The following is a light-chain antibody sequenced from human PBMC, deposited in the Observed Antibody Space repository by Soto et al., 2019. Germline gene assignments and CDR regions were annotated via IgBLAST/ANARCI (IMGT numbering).Light chain of an antibody. CDR1: SSNIGADYG. CDR2: GNN. Sequence: QSVLTQPPSVSGAPGQRVTISCTGSSSNIGADYGVHWYQQLPGRAPKLVIYGNNNRPSGVPDRFSGSKSDTSASLAITGLQAEDEADYYCQSYDTSLRDWNWVFGGGTKVTVL. CDR3: QSYDTSLRDWNWV. V-gene: IGLV1-40*01. J-gene: IGLJ3*02.